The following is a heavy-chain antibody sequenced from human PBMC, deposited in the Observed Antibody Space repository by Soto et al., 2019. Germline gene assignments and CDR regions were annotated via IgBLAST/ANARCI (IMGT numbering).Heavy chain of an antibody. Sequence: DVQLLESGGDLVQPGVSRRLSCAASGFTFNNYAMSWVRQAPGKGLEWVSAISSSGYSTYYADSVKGRFTISRDNSKNTVYLQMNNLRAEDTAVYYCAKGSVVVAAKFDSWGQGTLVTVSS. J-gene: IGHJ4*02. D-gene: IGHD2-21*02. CDR3: AKGSVVVAAKFDS. V-gene: IGHV3-23*01. CDR1: GFTFNNYA. CDR2: ISSSGYST.